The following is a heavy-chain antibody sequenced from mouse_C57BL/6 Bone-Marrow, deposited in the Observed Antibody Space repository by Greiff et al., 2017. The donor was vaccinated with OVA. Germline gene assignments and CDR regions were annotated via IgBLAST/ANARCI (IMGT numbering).Heavy chain of an antibody. CDR3: ARCYYGSLYYFDC. CDR2: IYPGSGST. V-gene: IGHV1-55*01. J-gene: IGHJ2*01. CDR1: GYTFTSYW. Sequence: VQLQQPGAELVKPGASVKMSCKASGYTFTSYWITWVKQRPGQGLEWIGDIYPGSGSTNYNEKFKSKATLTVDTSSSTAYMQLSSLTSEDSAVYYCARCYYGSLYYFDCWGKGTTLTVSS. D-gene: IGHD1-1*01.